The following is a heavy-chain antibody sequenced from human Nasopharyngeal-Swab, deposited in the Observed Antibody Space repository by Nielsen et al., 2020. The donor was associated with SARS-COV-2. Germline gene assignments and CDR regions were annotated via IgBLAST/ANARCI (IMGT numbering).Heavy chain of an antibody. CDR3: ARDPRGPDY. CDR2: ISPYNGKT. J-gene: IGHJ4*02. V-gene: IGHV1-18*01. Sequence: ASVKVSCKASGYTFTTYGISWVRQAPGQGLEWMGWISPYNGKTKYAQKFQDRVTMTTDTSTSTAYMELRSLRSDDTAVYFCARDPRGPDYWGQGTPVTVSS. D-gene: IGHD6-25*01. CDR1: GYTFTTYG.